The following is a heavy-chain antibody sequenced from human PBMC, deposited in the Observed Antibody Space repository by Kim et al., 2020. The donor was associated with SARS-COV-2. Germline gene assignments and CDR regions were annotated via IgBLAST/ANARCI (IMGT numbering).Heavy chain of an antibody. CDR2: IYYSGST. CDR1: GGSISSGGYY. V-gene: IGHV4-31*03. J-gene: IGHJ5*02. Sequence: SETLSLTCTVSGGSISSGGYYWSWIRQHPGKGLEWIGYIYYSGSTYYNPSLKSRVTISVDTSKNQFSLKLSSVTAADTAVYYCARNTPPRGYYGSGRARWFDPWGQGTLVTVSS. CDR3: ARNTPPRGYYGSGRARWFDP. D-gene: IGHD3-10*01.